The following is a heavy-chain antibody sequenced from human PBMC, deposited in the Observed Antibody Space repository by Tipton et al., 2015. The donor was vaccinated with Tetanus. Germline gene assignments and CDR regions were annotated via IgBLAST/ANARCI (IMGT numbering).Heavy chain of an antibody. CDR2: ISSSGVYT. V-gene: IGHV3-23*01. CDR1: GFTFSSYA. CDR3: ARTQDGYNSGWFDS. Sequence: GSLRLSCAASGFTFSSYAMSWVRQAPGKGLEWLSGISSSGVYTFYADSLKGRFSISRDDSRNTLYLQMSSLRAEDTAVYYCARTQDGYNSGWFDSWGQGTLPTVSS. J-gene: IGHJ5*01. D-gene: IGHD3-10*01.